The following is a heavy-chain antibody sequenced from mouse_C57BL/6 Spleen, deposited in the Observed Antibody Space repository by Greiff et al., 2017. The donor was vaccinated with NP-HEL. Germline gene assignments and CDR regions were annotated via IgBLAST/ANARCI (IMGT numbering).Heavy chain of an antibody. CDR2: INYDGSST. J-gene: IGHJ2*01. CDR1: GFTFSDYY. D-gene: IGHD2-1*01. V-gene: IGHV5-16*01. CDR3: ARAHGNGFDY. Sequence: EVKLVESEGGLVQPGSSMKLSCTASGFTFSDYYMAWVRQVPEKGLEWVANINYDGSSTYYLDSLKSRFIISRDNAKNILYLQMSSLKSEDTATYYCARAHGNGFDYWGQGTTLTVSS.